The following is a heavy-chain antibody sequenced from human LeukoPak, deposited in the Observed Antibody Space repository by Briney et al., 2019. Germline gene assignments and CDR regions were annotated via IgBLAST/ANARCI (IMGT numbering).Heavy chain of an antibody. J-gene: IGHJ4*02. D-gene: IGHD3-10*01. CDR2: INSDGSDI. CDR1: GFTFNRYW. Sequence: GGSLRLSCAASGFTFNRYWVHWVRQAPGKGLVWVSRINSDGSDITYADSVKGRFTISRDNAKDTVYLQMNSLRAEDTAVYYCARGSLGDGSLLIDYWGQGTLVTVSS. CDR3: ARGSLGDGSLLIDY. V-gene: IGHV3-74*01.